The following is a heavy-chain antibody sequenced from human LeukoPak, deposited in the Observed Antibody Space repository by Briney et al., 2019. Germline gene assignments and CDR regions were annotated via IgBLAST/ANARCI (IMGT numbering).Heavy chain of an antibody. D-gene: IGHD1-26*01. CDR1: RVSISRYY. V-gene: IGHV4-59*12. Sequence: SETLSLTSAVPRVSISRYYWSWIRQPPRRGLEWIGYIYYSGSTNYNPSLKSRVTISVDTSKNQFSLKLSSVTAADTAVYYCARWEVHLGYFDYWGQGTLVTVSS. CDR3: ARWEVHLGYFDY. CDR2: IYYSGST. J-gene: IGHJ4*02.